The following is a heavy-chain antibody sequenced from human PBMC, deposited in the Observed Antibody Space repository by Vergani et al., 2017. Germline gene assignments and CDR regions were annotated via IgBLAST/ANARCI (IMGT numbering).Heavy chain of an antibody. CDR1: GGSISSSSYY. J-gene: IGHJ6*02. CDR2: IYYSGST. CDR3: ARHLAYWSGDCYPYYYGMDV. Sequence: QLQLQESGPGLVKPSETLSLTCTVSGGSISSSSYYWGWIRQPPGKGLEWIGSIYYSGSTYYNPSLKSRVTISVDTSKNQFSLKLSSVTPADTAVYYCARHLAYWSGDCYPYYYGMDVWGQGTTVTVSS. D-gene: IGHD2-21*02. V-gene: IGHV4-39*01.